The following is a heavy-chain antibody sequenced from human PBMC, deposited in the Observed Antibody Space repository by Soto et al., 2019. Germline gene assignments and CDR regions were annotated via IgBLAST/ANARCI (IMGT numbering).Heavy chain of an antibody. Sequence: EVQLVESGGGLVKPGGSLRLSCAASGFTFSSYSMNWVRQAPGKGLEWVSSISSSSSYIYYADSVKGRFTISRDNAKNSLYLQMNSLRAEDTAVYYCARLRDWTTPGDYWGQGTLVTVSS. V-gene: IGHV3-21*01. J-gene: IGHJ4*02. CDR1: GFTFSSYS. D-gene: IGHD4-17*01. CDR3: ARLRDWTTPGDY. CDR2: ISSSSSYI.